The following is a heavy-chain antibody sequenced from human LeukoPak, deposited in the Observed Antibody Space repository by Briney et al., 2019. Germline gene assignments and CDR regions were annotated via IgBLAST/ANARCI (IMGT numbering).Heavy chain of an antibody. CDR2: IYTSGST. V-gene: IGHV4-4*09. D-gene: IGHD3-3*01. CDR1: GGSISSYY. CDR3: ARQNSGYYEYYFDY. Sequence: PSETLSLTCTVSGGSISSYYWSWIRQPPGKGLEWNGYIYTSGSTNYNPSLKSRVTISVDTSKNQFSLKLSSVTAADTAVYYCARQNSGYYEYYFDYWGQGTLVTVSS. J-gene: IGHJ4*02.